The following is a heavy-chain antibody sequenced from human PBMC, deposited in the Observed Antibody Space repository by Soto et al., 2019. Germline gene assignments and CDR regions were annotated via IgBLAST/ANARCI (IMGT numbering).Heavy chain of an antibody. Sequence: SETLSLTCTVSGGSISSGDYYWSWIRQPPGKGLEWIGYISYSGSTYSNPSLKSRVSISVDTSKNQFSLKLNSVTAADTAVYYCARDKTRGSSTALDYWGQGTLVTVSS. CDR2: ISYSGST. CDR1: GGSISSGDYY. V-gene: IGHV4-30-4*01. D-gene: IGHD6-6*01. CDR3: ARDKTRGSSTALDY. J-gene: IGHJ4*02.